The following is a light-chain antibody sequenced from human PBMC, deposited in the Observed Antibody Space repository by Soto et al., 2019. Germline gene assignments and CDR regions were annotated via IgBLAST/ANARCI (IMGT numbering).Light chain of an antibody. Sequence: QSVLSQPPSTSGTPGQRVTISCSGGTSNIGTYTVSWYQQFPETAPRLLIYGSDRRPSGVPDRFSGSKSGTSASLSIGGLHSEDEAHYYCAAWDDSLDGPTFGGGTK. CDR2: GSD. J-gene: IGLJ2*01. CDR1: TSNIGTYT. V-gene: IGLV1-44*01. CDR3: AAWDDSLDGPT.